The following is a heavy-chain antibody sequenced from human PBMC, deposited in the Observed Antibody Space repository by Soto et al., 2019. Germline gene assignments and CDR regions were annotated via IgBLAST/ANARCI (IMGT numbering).Heavy chain of an antibody. D-gene: IGHD6-13*01. J-gene: IGHJ4*02. CDR3: ARWSPTIVAAGRYYFDF. CDR2: IYYSGNT. Sequence: LSLTCTVSGGSVSSGSYYWSWIRQPPGKGLEWIGYIYYSGNTDYSTSLKSRVIMSIDTSKNQFSLKLTSVTAADTAVYFCARWSPTIVAAGRYYFDFWGQGTLVTVSS. CDR1: GGSVSSGSYY. V-gene: IGHV4-61*01.